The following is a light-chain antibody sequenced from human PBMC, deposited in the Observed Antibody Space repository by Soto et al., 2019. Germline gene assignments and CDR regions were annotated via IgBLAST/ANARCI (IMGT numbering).Light chain of an antibody. CDR2: EVS. Sequence: QSALTQAASVSGSTGQSITISCTGTPSDVGGYNYVSWYRQHPGKAPKLLIYEVSKRPSGVSNRFPGSKSGNTASLTISGLQAEDEAEYYCSSYTSSTTDGFGTGTKVTVL. V-gene: IGLV2-14*01. CDR3: SSYTSSTTDG. J-gene: IGLJ1*01. CDR1: PSDVGGYNY.